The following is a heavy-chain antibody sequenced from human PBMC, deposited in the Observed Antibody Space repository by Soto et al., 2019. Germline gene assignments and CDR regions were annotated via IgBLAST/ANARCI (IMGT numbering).Heavy chain of an antibody. CDR2: ISWNSGNI. CDR3: VRSKGGYSYGTPFDY. V-gene: IGHV3-9*01. Sequence: EVQLEESGGALVQPGRSLRLSCAASGFTFDDYAMHWVRQVLGKGLEWVSSISWNSGNIGYADSVKGRFTTSRASAKNSLYLQMNSLRPEDTALYYCVRSKGGYSYGTPFDYWGQGTLVTVSP. J-gene: IGHJ4*02. D-gene: IGHD5-18*01. CDR1: GFTFDDYA.